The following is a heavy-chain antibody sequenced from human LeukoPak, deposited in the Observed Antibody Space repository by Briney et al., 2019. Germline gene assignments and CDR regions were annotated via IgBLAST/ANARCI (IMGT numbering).Heavy chain of an antibody. D-gene: IGHD2-2*01. J-gene: IGHJ5*02. V-gene: IGHV4-4*07. CDR3: ARGYQLLFDDWFDP. CDR2: IYTSGST. CDR1: GGSISRYY. Sequence: SETLSLTCTVSGGSISRYYGSWLRQPAGKGLEWIGRIYTSGSTNYNPSLKSRVPMSVATSKNQFSLKLSSVTAADTAVYYCARGYQLLFDDWFDPWGQGTLVTVSS.